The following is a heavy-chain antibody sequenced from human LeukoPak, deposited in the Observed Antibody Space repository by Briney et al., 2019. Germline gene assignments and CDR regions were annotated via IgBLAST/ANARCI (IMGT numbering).Heavy chain of an antibody. D-gene: IGHD5-24*01. J-gene: IGHJ4*02. CDR3: TRYRRDGYNHVQY. Sequence: PSETLSLTCTVSGGSISPYYWSWIRQPPGKGLEWIGYISYSGSTNYNPSLKSRVTISVDTSKNQFSLKLNSVTAVDTAVYYCTRYRRDGYNHVQYWGQGTLVTVSS. CDR1: GGSISPYY. V-gene: IGHV4-59*01. CDR2: ISYSGST.